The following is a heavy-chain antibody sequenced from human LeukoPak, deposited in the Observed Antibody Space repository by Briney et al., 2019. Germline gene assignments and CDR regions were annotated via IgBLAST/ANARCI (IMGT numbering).Heavy chain of an antibody. D-gene: IGHD3-22*01. Sequence: GGSLRLSCAASGFTFSSYAMHWVRQAPGKGLEWVAVISYDGSNKYYADSVKGRFTISRDNSKNTLYLQMNSLRAEGTAVYYCARAAWDYYDSSGYYYDYWGQGTLVTVSS. CDR3: ARAAWDYYDSSGYYYDY. J-gene: IGHJ4*02. V-gene: IGHV3-30-3*01. CDR2: ISYDGSNK. CDR1: GFTFSSYA.